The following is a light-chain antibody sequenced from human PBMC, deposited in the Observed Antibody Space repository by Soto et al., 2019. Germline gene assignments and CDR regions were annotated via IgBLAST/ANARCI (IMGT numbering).Light chain of an antibody. CDR1: QSVSSD. J-gene: IGKJ1*01. CDR2: GAS. Sequence: ETVMTQAPATLSVSPGERATLSCRASQSVSSDLAWYQQKPGQAPRLLIFGASTRATSIPARFTGSRSGTELTLTISSLQSEDFAGYYCQQYNTCRRKFGQGTKVDI. CDR3: QQYNTCRRK. V-gene: IGKV3-15*01.